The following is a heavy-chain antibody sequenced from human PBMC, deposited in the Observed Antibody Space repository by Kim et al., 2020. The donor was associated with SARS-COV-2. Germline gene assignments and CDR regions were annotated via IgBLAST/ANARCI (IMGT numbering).Heavy chain of an antibody. CDR3: AREGTRRLRYFDWVTRGDLYYYGMDV. D-gene: IGHD3-9*01. J-gene: IGHJ6*02. V-gene: IGHV1-8*01. CDR2: MNPDSGNT. Sequence: ASVKVSCKASGYTFTSYDINWVRQATGQGLEWMGWMNPDSGNTGYAQKFQGRVTMTRNTSISTAYMELSSLRSEDTAVYYCAREGTRRLRYFDWVTRGDLYYYGMDVWGQGTTVTVSS. CDR1: GYTFTSYD.